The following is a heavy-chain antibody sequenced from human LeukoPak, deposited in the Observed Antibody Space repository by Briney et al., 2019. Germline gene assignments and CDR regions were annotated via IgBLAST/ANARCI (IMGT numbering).Heavy chain of an antibody. CDR1: GYTFTSYG. CDR2: ISAYNGNT. CDR3: ARAGYSGYETVFYYMDV. D-gene: IGHD5-12*01. J-gene: IGHJ6*03. Sequence: GASVKVSCKASGYTFTSYGISWVRQAPGQGLEWMGWISAYNGNTNYAQELQGRVTMTTDTSTSTAYMEPRSLRSDDTPVYYCARAGYSGYETVFYYMDVWGKGTTVTVSS. V-gene: IGHV1-18*01.